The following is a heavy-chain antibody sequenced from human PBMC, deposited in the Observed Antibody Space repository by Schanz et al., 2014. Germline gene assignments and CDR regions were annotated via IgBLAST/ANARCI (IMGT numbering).Heavy chain of an antibody. D-gene: IGHD6-19*01. CDR2: INPSSGTT. J-gene: IGHJ3*02. CDR3: ARGLGDERWLDLNEAFDI. Sequence: QVQLVQSGAEVKKPGASVKVSCKASGYTFTSYDINWVRQAPGQGLEWMGKINPSSGTTRIAQNFQGRLTVTRDTSTSTVNMELSSLRSEDTAVYYCARGLGDERWLDLNEAFDIWGQGTMVTVSS. V-gene: IGHV1-46*01. CDR1: GYTFTSYD.